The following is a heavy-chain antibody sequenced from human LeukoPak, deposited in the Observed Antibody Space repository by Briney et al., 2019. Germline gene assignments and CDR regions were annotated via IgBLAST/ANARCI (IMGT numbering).Heavy chain of an antibody. CDR1: GGSIRSSSYY. CDR2: IYYSGST. Sequence: SETLSLTCTVSGGSIRSSSYYWGWIRQPPGKGLEWTGSIYYSGSTYYNPSLKSRVTISVDTSKNQFSLKLSSVTAADTAVYYCARLDHFGEPADYWGQGTLVTVSS. V-gene: IGHV4-39*01. D-gene: IGHD3-10*01. CDR3: ARLDHFGEPADY. J-gene: IGHJ4*02.